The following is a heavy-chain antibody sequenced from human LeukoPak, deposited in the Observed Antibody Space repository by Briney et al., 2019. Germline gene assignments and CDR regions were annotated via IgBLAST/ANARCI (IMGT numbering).Heavy chain of an antibody. Sequence: ASVKVSCKVSGYTLTELSMHWVRQAPGKGLEWMGGFDPEDGETIYAQRFQGRVTMTEDTSTDTAYMELSSLRSEDTAVNYCATPYSGSYYGDAFDIWGQGTMVTVSS. CDR2: FDPEDGET. CDR3: ATPYSGSYYGDAFDI. D-gene: IGHD1-26*01. J-gene: IGHJ3*02. V-gene: IGHV1-24*01. CDR1: GYTLTELS.